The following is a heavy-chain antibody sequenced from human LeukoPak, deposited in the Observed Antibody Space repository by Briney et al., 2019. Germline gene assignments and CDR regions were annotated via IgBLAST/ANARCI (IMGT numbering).Heavy chain of an antibody. CDR2: INHSGRT. CDR1: GGSFSENY. CDR3: ARGRGVVVRDWFDY. Sequence: SETLSLTCAVYGGSFSENYWTWIRQPPGKGLEWIGEINHSGRTNYNPSLKSRVTISVDPSKNQFSLELSSVTAADTAVYYCARGRGVVVRDWFDYWGQGTLVTVSS. V-gene: IGHV4-34*01. J-gene: IGHJ4*02. D-gene: IGHD2-15*01.